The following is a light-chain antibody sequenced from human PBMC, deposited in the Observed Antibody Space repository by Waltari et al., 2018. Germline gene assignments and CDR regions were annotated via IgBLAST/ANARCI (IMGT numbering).Light chain of an antibody. CDR1: QSINSW. CDR2: KAS. J-gene: IGKJ1*01. CDR3: QQYNSIPWT. V-gene: IGKV1-5*03. Sequence: DIQMTQSPSTLSASVGDRVIITCRASQSINSWLAWYQQKAGAAPKLLIYKASTLESGVASRFSGGGSGTEFTLTISSLQPDDFATYFCQQYNSIPWTFDQGTKVEIK.